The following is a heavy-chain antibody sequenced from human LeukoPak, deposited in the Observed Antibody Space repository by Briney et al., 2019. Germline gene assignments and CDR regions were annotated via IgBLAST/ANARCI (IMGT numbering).Heavy chain of an antibody. CDR2: ISYDGSNK. D-gene: IGHD6-19*01. J-gene: IGHJ4*02. CDR3: ASGRVAVASSSLDY. Sequence: EGSLRLSCAASGFTFSSYAMHWVRQAPGKGLEWVAVISYDGSNKYYADSVKGRFTISRDNSKNTLYLQMNSLRAEDTAVYYCASGRVAVASSSLDYWGQGTLVTVSS. V-gene: IGHV3-30*04. CDR1: GFTFSSYA.